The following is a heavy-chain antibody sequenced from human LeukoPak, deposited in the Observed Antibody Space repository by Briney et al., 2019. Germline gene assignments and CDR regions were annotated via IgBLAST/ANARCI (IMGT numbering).Heavy chain of an antibody. CDR1: GGSFSGYY. CDR3: ARGGHNCSGGSCYFDY. D-gene: IGHD2-15*01. J-gene: IGHJ4*02. CDR2: INHSGST. V-gene: IGHV4-34*01. Sequence: SETLSLTCAVYGGSFSGYYWSWIRQPPGKGLEWIGEINHSGSTNYNPSLKSRVTISVDTSKNQFSLKLSSVTAADTAVYYCARGGHNCSGGSCYFDYWGQGTLVTVSS.